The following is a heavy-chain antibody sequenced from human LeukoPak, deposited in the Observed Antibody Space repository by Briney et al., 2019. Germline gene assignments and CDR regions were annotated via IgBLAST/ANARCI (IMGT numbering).Heavy chain of an antibody. Sequence: AASVKVSCKASGVTFSSYAISWVRQAPGQGLEWMGGIIPIFGTANYAQKFQGRVTITTDESTSTAYMELSSLRSEDTAVYYCASPDLYDSSGYYSYWGQGTLVTV. J-gene: IGHJ4*02. V-gene: IGHV1-69*05. CDR3: ASPDLYDSSGYYSY. D-gene: IGHD3-22*01. CDR1: GVTFSSYA. CDR2: IIPIFGTA.